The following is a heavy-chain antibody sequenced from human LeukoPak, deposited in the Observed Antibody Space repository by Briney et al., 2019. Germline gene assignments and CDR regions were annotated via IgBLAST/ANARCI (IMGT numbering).Heavy chain of an antibody. CDR1: GGSISSINYY. CDR3: ARFTHYYDSSGYYSYYYYYMDV. D-gene: IGHD3-22*01. V-gene: IGHV4-39*07. CDR2: IYYVGTT. J-gene: IGHJ6*03. Sequence: PSETLSLTCTVSGGSISSINYYWGWIRQAPGRGLECIGNIYYVGTTYYNPSLKSRVTISVDKSKNQFSLKLSSVTAADTAVYYCARFTHYYDSSGYYSYYYYYMDVWGKGTTVTVSS.